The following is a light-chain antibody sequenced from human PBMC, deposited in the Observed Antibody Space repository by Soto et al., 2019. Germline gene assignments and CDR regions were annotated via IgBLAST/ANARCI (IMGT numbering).Light chain of an antibody. J-gene: IGLJ1*01. V-gene: IGLV2-14*01. CDR2: DVT. CDR1: SSDVGGFEY. Sequence: QSVLIQPSSVSGSPGQSITISCTWTSSDVGGFEYVSWYQHQPGKAPKLIIYDVTKRPSGVSNRFSGSKSGNTASLTISGIQAEDEGDYYCGSITRSSTSVFGTGTKVTVL. CDR3: GSITRSSTSV.